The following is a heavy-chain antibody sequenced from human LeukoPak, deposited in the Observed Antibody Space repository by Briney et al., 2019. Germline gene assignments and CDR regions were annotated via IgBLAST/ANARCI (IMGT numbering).Heavy chain of an antibody. J-gene: IGHJ4*02. Sequence: GGSLRLSCAASGFNFSTYGMHWVRLAPGKGLEWVAVISYDGSNKYYADSVKGRFTISRDNSKNTLYLQMNSLRAEDTAVYYCAKVTVGATPPWSRDYWGQGTLVTVSS. D-gene: IGHD1-26*01. V-gene: IGHV3-30*19. CDR2: ISYDGSNK. CDR1: GFNFSTYG. CDR3: AKVTVGATPPWSRDY.